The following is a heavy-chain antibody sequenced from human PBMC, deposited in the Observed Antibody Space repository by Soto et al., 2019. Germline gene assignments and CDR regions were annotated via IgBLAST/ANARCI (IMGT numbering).Heavy chain of an antibody. CDR1: GVSFSVYY. D-gene: IGHD6-19*01. V-gene: IGHV4-34*01. CDR2: INHSGST. Sequence: SQTRSLTCAFDGVSFSVYYLRWLRQPPGKGLEWMGEINHSGSTNYNPSLKSRVTISVDTSKNQFSLKLSSVTAADTAVYYCSRGGWVYSSGWFRYYYYGMDVWGQGPTGTV. CDR3: SRGGWVYSSGWFRYYYYGMDV. J-gene: IGHJ6*02.